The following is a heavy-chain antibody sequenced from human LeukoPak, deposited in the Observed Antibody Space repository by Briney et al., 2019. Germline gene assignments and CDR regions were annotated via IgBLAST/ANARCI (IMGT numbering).Heavy chain of an antibody. CDR2: IIPIFGTA. V-gene: IGHV1-69*06. CDR3: AKNPNHYCSSTSCYFDY. CDR1: GGTFSSYA. D-gene: IGHD2-2*01. Sequence: SVKVSCKASGGTFSSYAISWVRQAPGQGLEWMGGIIPIFGTANYAQKFQGRVTITADKSTSTAYMELSSLRSEDTAVYYCAKNPNHYCSSTSCYFDYWGQGTLVTVSS. J-gene: IGHJ4*02.